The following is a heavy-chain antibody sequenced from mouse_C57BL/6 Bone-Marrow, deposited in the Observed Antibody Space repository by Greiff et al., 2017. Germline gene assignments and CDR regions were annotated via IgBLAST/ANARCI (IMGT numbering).Heavy chain of an antibody. CDR3: ARGIDYDFTWFAY. V-gene: IGHV1-81*01. D-gene: IGHD2-4*01. J-gene: IGHJ3*01. CDR2: ISPRSGNT. CDR1: GYTFTSYG. Sequence: VQLQQSGAELARPGASVKLSCKASGYTFTSYGISWVKQRTGQGLEWIGEISPRSGNTYYNETFKGQATLTADNSSSTAYMELRSQTCEDSAVYFCARGIDYDFTWFAYWGQGTLVTVSA.